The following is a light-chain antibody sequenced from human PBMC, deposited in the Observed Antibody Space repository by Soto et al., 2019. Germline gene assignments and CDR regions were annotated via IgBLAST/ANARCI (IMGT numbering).Light chain of an antibody. CDR1: SSDVGGYNY. CDR2: EVS. Sequence: QSVLAQPASVSGSPGQSITISCTGTSSDVGGYNYVSWHQQHPGKAPKLMIYEVSNRPSGVSNRFSGSMSGNTASLTTSGLQAEDGAEYYCSSYTSSSTRGVFGAGTKVTVL. J-gene: IGLJ1*01. CDR3: SSYTSSSTRGV. V-gene: IGLV2-14*01.